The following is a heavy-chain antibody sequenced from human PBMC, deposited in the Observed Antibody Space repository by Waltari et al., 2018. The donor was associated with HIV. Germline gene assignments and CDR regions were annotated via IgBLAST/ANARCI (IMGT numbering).Heavy chain of an antibody. D-gene: IGHD3-16*01. CDR2: IYYSGTA. CDR3: ARLRFHSLYYFDS. Sequence: QLHLQESGPGLVKPSEPLSLTCSVSGASITRSSYYWAWIRQPPGKGLEWIGAIYYSGTAYYNPSVKSRVSASLDASKNELSLKLTSVTATDTALYYCARLRFHSLYYFDSWGPGILVTVSS. CDR1: GASITRSSYY. V-gene: IGHV4-39*01. J-gene: IGHJ4*02.